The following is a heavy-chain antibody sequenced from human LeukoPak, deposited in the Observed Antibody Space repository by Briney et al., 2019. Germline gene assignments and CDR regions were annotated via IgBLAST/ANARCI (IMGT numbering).Heavy chain of an antibody. CDR3: ARLAPDFADYWFDP. CDR1: GYVFSTKW. Sequence: PGESLKISCQTSGYVFSTKWIGWVRQMPGKGLEWMGIIYPTDSITRYSPSFQGHVSISVDTSINTAYLQWASLRPSDTAMYFCARLAPDFADYWFDPWGQGTLVTVSS. V-gene: IGHV5-51*01. J-gene: IGHJ5*02. D-gene: IGHD4-17*01. CDR2: IYPTDSIT.